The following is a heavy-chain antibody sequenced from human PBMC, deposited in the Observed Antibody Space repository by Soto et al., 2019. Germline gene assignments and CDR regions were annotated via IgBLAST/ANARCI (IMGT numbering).Heavy chain of an antibody. CDR1: GGFIRAHYW. V-gene: IGHV4-4*02. D-gene: IGHD3-3*01. CDR3: AQQTISYTLDV. CDR2: TYHGGST. Sequence: SETLSHTCNPSGGFIRAHYWRAWVRQGPGKGLEWIGETYHGGSTYYNPSLKRRATISTDESKNQLSLRLTSLTAADTAIYYCAQQTISYTLDVWGQGTTVT. J-gene: IGHJ6*02.